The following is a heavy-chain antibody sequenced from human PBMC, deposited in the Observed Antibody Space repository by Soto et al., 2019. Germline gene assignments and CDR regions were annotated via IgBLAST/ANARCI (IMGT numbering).Heavy chain of an antibody. CDR2: INSDGRNT. Sequence: PGGSLRLSCAASGFIFSSYWMHWVRQVPGKGPVWVARINSDGRNTKYTDSVKGRFTISRDNAKNTLYLQMNSLRAEDTAVYYCPRDFMGRGRDSNWSHTWGQGAVVTVSS. D-gene: IGHD3-10*01. V-gene: IGHV3-74*03. CDR1: GFIFSSYW. CDR3: PRDFMGRGRDSNWSHT. J-gene: IGHJ5*02.